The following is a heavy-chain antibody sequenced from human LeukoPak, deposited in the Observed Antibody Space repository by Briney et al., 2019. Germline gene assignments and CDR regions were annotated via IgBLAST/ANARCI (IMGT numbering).Heavy chain of an antibody. J-gene: IGHJ1*01. CDR2: ISWNSGSI. CDR1: GFTFDDYA. V-gene: IGHV3-9*01. CDR3: ARGSERHRDFQH. D-gene: IGHD1-1*01. Sequence: GGSLRLSCAASGFTFDDYAMHWVRHAPGKGLEWVSGISWNSGSIGYADSVRGRFTISRDNSKNTLYLQMNSLRAEDTAVYYCARGSERHRDFQHWGQGTLVTVSS.